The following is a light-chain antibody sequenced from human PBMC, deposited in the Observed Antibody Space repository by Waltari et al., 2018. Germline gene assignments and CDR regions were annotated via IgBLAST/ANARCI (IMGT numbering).Light chain of an antibody. CDR2: EFN. CDR1: SGSLSSTSY. CDR3: LLYMGSGIWV. Sequence: QTVVTQEPSLSVSPGGTVTLTCALSSGSLSSTSYASWYQQTPGQAQRTINYEFNTRSSGVPDRFSGSTLWNKAALTITGAQADDESDYYCLLYMGSGIWVFGGGTKLTVI. V-gene: IGLV8-61*01. J-gene: IGLJ3*02.